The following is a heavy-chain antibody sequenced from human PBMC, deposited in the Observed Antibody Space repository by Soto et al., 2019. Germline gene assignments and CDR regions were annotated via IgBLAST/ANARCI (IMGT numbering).Heavy chain of an antibody. D-gene: IGHD6-13*01. Sequence: SETLSLTCTVSGVSISSSSYYMGWIRQPPGRGLEWIGSIYYSGSTYYNPSLKSRVTISVDTSKNQFSLKLSSVTAADTAVYYCARLGSSSWYVTQDYYYGMDVWGQGTTVT. CDR1: GVSISSSSYY. V-gene: IGHV4-39*01. CDR2: IYYSGST. J-gene: IGHJ6*02. CDR3: ARLGSSSWYVTQDYYYGMDV.